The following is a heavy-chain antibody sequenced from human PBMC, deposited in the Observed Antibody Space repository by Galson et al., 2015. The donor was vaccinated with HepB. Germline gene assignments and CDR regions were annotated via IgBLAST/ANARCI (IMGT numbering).Heavy chain of an antibody. D-gene: IGHD3-22*01. V-gene: IGHV3-9*01. Sequence: SLRLSCAASGFTFDDYAMHWVRQAPGKGLEWVSGISWNSGSIGYADSVKGRFTISRDNAKNSLYLQMNSLRAEDTALYYCAKAYYDSSGSRGSYFDYWGQGTLVTVSS. CDR1: GFTFDDYA. J-gene: IGHJ4*02. CDR2: ISWNSGSI. CDR3: AKAYYDSSGSRGSYFDY.